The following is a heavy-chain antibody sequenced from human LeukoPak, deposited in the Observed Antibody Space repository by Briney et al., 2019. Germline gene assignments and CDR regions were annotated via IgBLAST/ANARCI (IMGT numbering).Heavy chain of an antibody. Sequence: SETLSLTCAVYGGSFSSYYWTWIRQPPGKGLEWIGEINYSGSTKYSPSLKSRVIISVDTSKNQFSLKLNSVTAADTAVYYCARENRLGYYHSLTGSADGFDIWGQGTMVTVSS. CDR2: INYSGST. V-gene: IGHV4-34*01. CDR1: GGSFSSYY. D-gene: IGHD3-9*01. CDR3: ARENRLGYYHSLTGSADGFDI. J-gene: IGHJ3*02.